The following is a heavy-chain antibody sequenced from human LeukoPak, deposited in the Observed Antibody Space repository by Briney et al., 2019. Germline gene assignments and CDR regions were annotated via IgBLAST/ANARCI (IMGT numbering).Heavy chain of an antibody. J-gene: IGHJ4*02. V-gene: IGHV3-23*01. D-gene: IGHD3-10*01. Sequence: GGSLRLSCAASGFTLSSYAMSWVRQAPGKGLEWVSAISGSGGSTYYADSVKGRFTISRDNSKNTLYLQMNSLRAEDTAVYYCAGGGSGSYYYFDYWGQGTLVTVSS. CDR1: GFTLSSYA. CDR2: ISGSGGST. CDR3: AGGGSGSYYYFDY.